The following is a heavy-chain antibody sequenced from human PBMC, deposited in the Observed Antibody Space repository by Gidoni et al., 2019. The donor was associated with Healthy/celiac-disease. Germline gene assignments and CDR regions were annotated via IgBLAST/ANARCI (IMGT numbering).Heavy chain of an antibody. D-gene: IGHD2-21*01. CDR2: IISSSSYI. CDR1: GSTFSSYS. Sequence: EVQLVESGGGLVKPGGSLRLSCAASGSTFSSYSMNWVRQAPGKGLEWVSSIISSSSYIYYADSVKGRFTISRDNAKNSLYLQMNSLRAEDTAVYYCARGAYCGGDCYPDYWGQGTLVTVSS. J-gene: IGHJ4*02. CDR3: ARGAYCGGDCYPDY. V-gene: IGHV3-21*01.